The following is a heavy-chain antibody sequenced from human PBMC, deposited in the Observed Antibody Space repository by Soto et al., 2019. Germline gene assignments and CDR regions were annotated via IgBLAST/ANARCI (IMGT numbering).Heavy chain of an antibody. J-gene: IGHJ3*01. D-gene: IGHD1-26*01. CDR1: GYSFTTYW. CDR3: ASPRYSGSYYDAFDL. V-gene: IGHV5-51*01. Sequence: PGESLKISCKGSGYSFTTYWIGWVRQMPGKGLEWMGIIYPGDSDTRYGPSFRGQVTISADKSISTAYLQWSSLKASDTAMYYCASPRYSGSYYDAFDLWGQGTVVTVSS. CDR2: IYPGDSDT.